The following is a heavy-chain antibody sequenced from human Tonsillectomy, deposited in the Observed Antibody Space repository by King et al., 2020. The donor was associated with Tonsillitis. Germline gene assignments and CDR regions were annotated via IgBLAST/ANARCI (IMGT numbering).Heavy chain of an antibody. J-gene: IGHJ6*02. CDR3: ARLVAGTTYYNYGMDV. CDR2: INQSGST. CDR1: GGSFSGYF. D-gene: IGHD1-1*01. Sequence: VQLQQWGAGLLKPSETLSLTCAVYGGSFSGYFWSWIRQPPGKGLDWIGEINQSGSTNYNSSLKSRVTVSVATSKKQFSLRLSSVTAADTAVYYCARLVAGTTYYNYGMDVWGQGTTVTVSS. V-gene: IGHV4-34*01.